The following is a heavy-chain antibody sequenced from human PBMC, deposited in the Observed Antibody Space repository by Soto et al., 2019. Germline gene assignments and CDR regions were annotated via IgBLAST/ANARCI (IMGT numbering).Heavy chain of an antibody. CDR2: IYYSGST. D-gene: IGHD2-21*01. J-gene: IGHJ6*02. V-gene: IGHV4-39*01. CDR1: GGSISSSSYY. Sequence: SETLSLTCTVSGGSISSSSYYWGWIRQPPGKGLEWIGSIYYSGSTYYNPSLKSRVTISVDTSKNQFSLKLSSVTAADTAVYYCARRVGVIGGYYYYYGMDVWGQGTTVTVSS. CDR3: ARRVGVIGGYYYYYGMDV.